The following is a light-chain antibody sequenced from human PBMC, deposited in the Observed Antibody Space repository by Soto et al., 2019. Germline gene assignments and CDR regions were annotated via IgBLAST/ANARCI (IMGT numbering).Light chain of an antibody. CDR3: ASITGTNTPLV. CDR2: EVF. CDR1: TTDVGRYNY. Sequence: QSALTQPASVSGSPGQSVTISCAGTTTDVGRYNYVSWYQLHPGKAPKLLIYEVFNRPSGVPNLFSGSKSGNVASLTISGLQPDDEANYYCASITGTNTPLVFGGGTKLTVL. J-gene: IGLJ3*02. V-gene: IGLV2-14*01.